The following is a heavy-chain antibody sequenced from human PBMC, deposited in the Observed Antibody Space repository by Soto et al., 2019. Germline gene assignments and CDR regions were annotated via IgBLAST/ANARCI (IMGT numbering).Heavy chain of an antibody. CDR1: GYSFTSHY. CDR2: INAGSGNT. V-gene: IGHV1-46*01. D-gene: IGHD4-17*01. J-gene: IGHJ6*02. CDR3: GRDTAPSDV. Sequence: ASVKVSCKAIGYSFTSHYMHWVRQAPGQGLEWMGWINAGSGNTSYAQKFQGRVTMTRDTSASTAYMELSTLRSEDTAVYYCGRDTAPSDVWGQGTTVTVSS.